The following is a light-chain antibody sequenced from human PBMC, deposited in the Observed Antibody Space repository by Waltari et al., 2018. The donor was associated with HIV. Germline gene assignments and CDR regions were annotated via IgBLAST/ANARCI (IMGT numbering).Light chain of an antibody. CDR3: GTWDSSLSAGV. CDR2: DNN. Sequence: QSVLTQPPSVSAAPGQKVTISCSGRSSNIGNNYVSWYQQLPGTAPKLLIYDNNKRPSGIPDRFSGSKSGTSATLGITGLQTGDEADYYCGTWDSSLSAGVFGGGTKLNVL. V-gene: IGLV1-51*01. CDR1: SSNIGNNY. J-gene: IGLJ3*02.